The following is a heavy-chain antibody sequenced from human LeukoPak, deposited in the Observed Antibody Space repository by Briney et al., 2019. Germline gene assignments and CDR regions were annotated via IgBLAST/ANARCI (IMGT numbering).Heavy chain of an antibody. J-gene: IGHJ4*02. CDR2: IYHSGST. V-gene: IGHV4-4*02. D-gene: IGHD3-22*01. Sequence: SGTLSVTCAVSGGSISSSNWRRWVRQPPGKGLEWIGEIYHSGSTNYNPSLKSRVTISVNKSKNQFSLKLSSVTAADTAVYYGARDNDSSGYYYAFRYWGQGTLVTVSS. CDR1: GGSISSSNW. CDR3: ARDNDSSGYYYAFRY.